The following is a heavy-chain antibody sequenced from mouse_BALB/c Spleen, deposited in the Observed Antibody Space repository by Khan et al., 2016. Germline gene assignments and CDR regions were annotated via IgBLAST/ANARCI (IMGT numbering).Heavy chain of an antibody. CDR3: ERITTVVGELDY. J-gene: IGHJ2*01. Sequence: QVQLQQSGPELVKPGASVKMSCKASGYTFTSYFILWVKQRPGQGLEWIGWIYPGDGTSKYNEKFKGKTTLTADKSSSTAYMLLSSLTSEDSAIYFCERITTVVGELDYWGQGTTLPVSS. CDR2: IYPGDGTS. V-gene: IGHV1S56*01. D-gene: IGHD1-1*01. CDR1: GYTFTSYF.